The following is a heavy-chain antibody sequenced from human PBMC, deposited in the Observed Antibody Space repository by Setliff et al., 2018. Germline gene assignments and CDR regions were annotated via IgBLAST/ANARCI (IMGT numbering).Heavy chain of an antibody. Sequence: ASVKVSCKASGYTLTNYYMHWVRQAPGQGPEWMGIISPSGGLTRYAQKFQGRVTMTRDTSTSTVYMEVSSLRSEDTAVYYCARDRYYNSWSGTSITAPHDAFDIWGQGTMVTVSS. CDR1: GYTLTNYY. V-gene: IGHV1-46*03. CDR2: ISPSGGLT. D-gene: IGHD3-3*01. J-gene: IGHJ3*02. CDR3: ARDRYYNSWSGTSITAPHDAFDI.